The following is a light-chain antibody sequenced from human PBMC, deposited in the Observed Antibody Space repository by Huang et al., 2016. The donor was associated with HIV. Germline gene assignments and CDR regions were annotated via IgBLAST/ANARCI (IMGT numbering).Light chain of an antibody. CDR3: QQYYSTPT. Sequence: DIVMTQSPDSLAVALGKRVTVNCKSSHTFLYSSNNETYLSWYQQRPRQPPRLLSRGAWARESGVQERCSGSGSETDFTLTISGLQAEDVAVYYCQQYYSTPTFGGGTKVEI. V-gene: IGKV4-1*01. CDR2: GAW. J-gene: IGKJ4*01. CDR1: HTFLYSSNNETY.